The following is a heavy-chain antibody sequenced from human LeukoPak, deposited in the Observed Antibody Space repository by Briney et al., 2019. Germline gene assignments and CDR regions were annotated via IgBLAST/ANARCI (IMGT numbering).Heavy chain of an antibody. CDR2: MNPNSGNT. V-gene: IGHV1-8*03. J-gene: IGHJ3*02. D-gene: IGHD2-15*01. CDR1: GYTFTSYD. CDR3: ASVYCSGGSCYDSDAFDI. Sequence: ASVKVSCKASGYTFTSYDINWVRQATGQGLGWMGWMNPNSGNTGYAQKFQGRVTITRNTSISTAYMELSSLRSEDTAVYYCASVYCSGGSCYDSDAFDIWGQGTMVTVSS.